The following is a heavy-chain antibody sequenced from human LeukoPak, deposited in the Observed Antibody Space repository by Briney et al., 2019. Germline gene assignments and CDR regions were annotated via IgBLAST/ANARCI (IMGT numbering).Heavy chain of an antibody. CDR1: GFTFSSYS. D-gene: IGHD3-16*01. Sequence: GGSLRLSCAASGFTFSSYSMNWVRQAPGKGLEWVSYISSSSSTIYYADSVKVRFTISRDNAKNSLYLQMNSLRAEDTAVYYCARRVARWGNAFDIWGQGTMVTVSS. J-gene: IGHJ3*02. V-gene: IGHV3-48*04. CDR2: ISSSSSTI. CDR3: ARRVARWGNAFDI.